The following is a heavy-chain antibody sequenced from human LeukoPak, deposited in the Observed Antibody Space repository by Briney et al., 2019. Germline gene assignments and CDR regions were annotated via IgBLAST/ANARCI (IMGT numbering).Heavy chain of an antibody. J-gene: IGHJ1*01. V-gene: IGHV3-21*01. CDR1: GFTVSRNY. Sequence: GGSLRLSCAASGFTVSRNYMNWVRQAPGKGLEWVSSITSSGSSMYYADSVKGRFTISRDNAKNSVYLQMNSLGADDTAVYYCATYSILNAREFRYWGQGTLVTVTS. CDR3: ATYSILNAREFRY. D-gene: IGHD4-11*01. CDR2: ITSSGSSM.